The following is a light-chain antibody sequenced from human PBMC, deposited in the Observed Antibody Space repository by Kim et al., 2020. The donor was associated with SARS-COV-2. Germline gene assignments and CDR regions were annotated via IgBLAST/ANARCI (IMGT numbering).Light chain of an antibody. CDR3: ASWDDSLRGPV. CDR2: IDN. Sequence: GQRVTISCSGSSPNIGSNYVYWYQELPGTAPKLLSYIDNQRPSGVPDRFSGSKSGTSASLAINGLRSEDEGDYYCASWDDSLRGPVFGGGTKVTVL. J-gene: IGLJ3*02. V-gene: IGLV1-47*01. CDR1: SPNIGSNY.